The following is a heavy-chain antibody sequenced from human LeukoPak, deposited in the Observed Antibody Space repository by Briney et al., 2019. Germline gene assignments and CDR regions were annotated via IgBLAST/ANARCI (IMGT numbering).Heavy chain of an antibody. V-gene: IGHV3-9*01. CDR2: ISWNSGST. CDR1: GFTFDDYA. CDR3: AKDKSAMVRGVGDAFDI. J-gene: IGHJ3*02. D-gene: IGHD3-10*01. Sequence: GGSLRLSCAASGFTFDDYAMHWVRQAPGKGLEWVSGISWNSGSTGYADSVKGRFTISRDNAKNSLYLQMNSLRAEDTALYYCAKDKSAMVRGVGDAFDIWGQGTMVTVSS.